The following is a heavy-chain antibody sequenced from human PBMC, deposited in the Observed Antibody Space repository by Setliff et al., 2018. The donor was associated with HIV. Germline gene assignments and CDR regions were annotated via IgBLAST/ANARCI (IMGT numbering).Heavy chain of an antibody. V-gene: IGHV3-21*04. CDR3: ATNVRVPGSSLDS. J-gene: IGHJ1*01. Sequence: GGSLRLSCAASGFTFSSYSMNWVRQAPGKGLEWVSSISSSSSYIYYADSVKGRFTISRDDSKNTAYLQMRSLKTDDTAVYFCATNVRVPGSSLDSWGPGSLVTVSS. CDR2: ISSSSSYI. CDR1: GFTFSSYS. D-gene: IGHD6-19*01.